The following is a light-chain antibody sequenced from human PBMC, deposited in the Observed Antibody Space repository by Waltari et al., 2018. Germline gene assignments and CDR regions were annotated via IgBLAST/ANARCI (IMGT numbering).Light chain of an antibody. CDR2: DVT. CDR1: SSDVGGYTY. CDR3: CSYAGSATAL. J-gene: IGLJ2*01. V-gene: IGLV2-11*01. Sequence: QSALTQPRSVSGSPGQSVTISCTGTSSDVGGYTYVSWYQQHPGKAPKRLIYDVTKRPSGGPDLFSGSKSGNTASLTISGLQAEDEADYYCCSYAGSATALFGGGTKLTVL.